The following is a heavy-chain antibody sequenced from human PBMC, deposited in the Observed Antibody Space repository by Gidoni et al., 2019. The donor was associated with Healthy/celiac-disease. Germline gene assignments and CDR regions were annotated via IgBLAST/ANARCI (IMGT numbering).Heavy chain of an antibody. Sequence: EVQLLESGGGLVQPGGSLRLSCAASGFTFSSYAMSWVRQAPGKGLEWVSAISGSGGSTYYADSVKGRFTISRDNSKNTLYLQMNSLRAEDTAVYYCAKGGDDSSLMDRYFDLWGRGTLVTVSS. V-gene: IGHV3-23*01. CDR1: GFTFSSYA. CDR3: AKGGDDSSLMDRYFDL. D-gene: IGHD6-6*01. J-gene: IGHJ2*01. CDR2: ISGSGGST.